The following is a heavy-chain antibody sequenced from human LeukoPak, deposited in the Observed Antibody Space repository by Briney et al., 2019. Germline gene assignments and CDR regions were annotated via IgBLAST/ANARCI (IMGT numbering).Heavy chain of an antibody. Sequence: PGRSLRLSCAASGFTFSNYAMHWVRQAPGKGLEWVAIISYDGNDKYYTDSVKGRFTISRDKSENTLYLQMNSLRAEDTAVYYCARDRDTAMGLWGQGTLVTVSS. CDR1: GFTFSNYA. CDR2: ISYDGNDK. CDR3: ARDRDTAMGL. D-gene: IGHD5-18*01. J-gene: IGHJ4*02. V-gene: IGHV3-30-3*01.